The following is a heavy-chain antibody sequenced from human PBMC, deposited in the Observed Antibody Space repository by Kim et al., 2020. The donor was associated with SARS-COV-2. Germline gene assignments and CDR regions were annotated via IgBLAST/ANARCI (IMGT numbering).Heavy chain of an antibody. Sequence: SETLSLVCTVSGASTSSDYWSWIRQPPGKGMEWIGYINNSGYTAYNPPLKSRVSISVEMSKNQFFLSLSSVTAADTAIYYCARVRESGSYPGDFDYWGPGLPVTVSS. CDR2: INNSGYT. CDR3: ARVRESGSYPGDFDY. D-gene: IGHD1-26*01. V-gene: IGHV4-59*13. CDR1: GASTSSDY. J-gene: IGHJ4*02.